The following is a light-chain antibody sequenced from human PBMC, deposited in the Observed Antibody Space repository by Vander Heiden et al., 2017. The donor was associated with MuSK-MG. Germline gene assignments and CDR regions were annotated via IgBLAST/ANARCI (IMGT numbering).Light chain of an antibody. V-gene: IGKV1-5*01. CDR1: QSISSW. J-gene: IGKJ1*01. CDR2: DAS. CDR3: QQYNSYSPA. Sequence: DIQMTQSPSTLSASVGDRVTITCRASQSISSWLAWYQQKPGKAPKLLIYDASSLESGVPSTFRGSGPGTEFTLTISSLQPDDFATYYCQQYNSYSPAFGQGTKVEIK.